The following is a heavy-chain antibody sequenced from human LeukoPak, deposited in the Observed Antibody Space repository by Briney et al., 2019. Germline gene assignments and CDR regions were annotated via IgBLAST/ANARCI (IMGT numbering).Heavy chain of an antibody. CDR3: ASGLYGSGSYFIYYYMDV. D-gene: IGHD3-10*01. J-gene: IGHJ6*03. CDR2: IIPIFGTA. Sequence: GASVKVSCKASGGTFSSYAISWVRQAPGQGLEWMGGIIPIFGTANYAQKFQGRVTITADKSTSTAYMELSNLRSEDTAVYYCASGLYGSGSYFIYYYMDVWGKGTTVTVSS. CDR1: GGTFSSYA. V-gene: IGHV1-69*06.